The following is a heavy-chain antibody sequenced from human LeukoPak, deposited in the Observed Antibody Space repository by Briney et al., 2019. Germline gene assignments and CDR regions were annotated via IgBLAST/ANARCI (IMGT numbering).Heavy chain of an antibody. CDR2: IDPSDSYT. D-gene: IGHD2-15*01. Sequence: GESLKISCKGSGYSFTSYWISWVRQMPGKGLEWMGRIDPSDSYTNYSPSFQGHVTISADKSISTAYLQWSSLKASDTAMYYCAAGYCSGGSCYSADDYYYYGMDVWGQGTTVTVSS. J-gene: IGHJ6*02. V-gene: IGHV5-10-1*01. CDR1: GYSFTSYW. CDR3: AAGYCSGGSCYSADDYYYYGMDV.